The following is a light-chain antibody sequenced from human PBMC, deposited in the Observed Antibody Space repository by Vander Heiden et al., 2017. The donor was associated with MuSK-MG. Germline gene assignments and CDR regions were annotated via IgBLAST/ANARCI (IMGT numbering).Light chain of an antibody. CDR3: QHRHSTFFP. V-gene: IGKV1-39*01. J-gene: IGKJ2*01. Sequence: DIQMTQSPSSLSASVGDRVTITCRASQSISSYLNWYQQKPGKAPKLLIYAASSLQSGVPSRFSGSGSGTDFTLTISRLQPEDFATYYCQHRHSTFFPFGQGTKMDIK. CDR1: QSISSY. CDR2: AAS.